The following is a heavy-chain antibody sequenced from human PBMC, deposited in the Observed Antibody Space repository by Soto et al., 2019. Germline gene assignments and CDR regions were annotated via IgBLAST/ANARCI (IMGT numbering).Heavy chain of an antibody. D-gene: IGHD1-26*01. Sequence: VQLVESGGGLVQPGESLRLSCVVSGFTFSDYHLDWVRQAPGKGLEWIGGTRNKDNTYNTQYAASVKGRFTILRDDSRNTMYLQMSSLKAEDTAVYYCARDRRGSYEDWGQGTLVTVSS. CDR1: GFTFSDYH. J-gene: IGHJ4*02. CDR3: ARDRRGSYED. CDR2: TRNKDNTYNT. V-gene: IGHV3-72*01.